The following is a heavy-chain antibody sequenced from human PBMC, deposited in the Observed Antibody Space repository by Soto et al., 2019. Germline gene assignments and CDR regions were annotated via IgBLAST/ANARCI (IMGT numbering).Heavy chain of an antibody. CDR2: IRSKANSYAT. D-gene: IGHD6-6*01. CDR1: GFTFSCSA. CDR3: TRPPYSSSPHEYYYYGMDV. V-gene: IGHV3-73*01. J-gene: IGHJ6*02. Sequence: GGSLRLSCAASGFTFSCSAMHWVRQSSGKGLEWVGRIRSKANSYATAYAASVKGRFTISRDDSKNTAYLQMNSLKTEDTAVYYCTRPPYSSSPHEYYYYGMDVWGQGTTVTVSS.